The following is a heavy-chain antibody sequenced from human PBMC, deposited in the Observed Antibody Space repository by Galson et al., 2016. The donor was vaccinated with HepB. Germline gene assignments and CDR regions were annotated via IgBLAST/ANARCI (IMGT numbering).Heavy chain of an antibody. CDR2: IVPILGMA. Sequence: SVKVSCKASGGTFSSYAFSWVRQAPGQGLEWMGRIVPILGMANYAQKFQGRVTITADKSASTVYMELSSLRSEDTAMYYCARDAVAVAGTLHFYFYGMDVWGQGTTVTVSS. D-gene: IGHD6-19*01. J-gene: IGHJ6*02. V-gene: IGHV1-69*04. CDR1: GGTFSSYA. CDR3: ARDAVAVAGTLHFYFYGMDV.